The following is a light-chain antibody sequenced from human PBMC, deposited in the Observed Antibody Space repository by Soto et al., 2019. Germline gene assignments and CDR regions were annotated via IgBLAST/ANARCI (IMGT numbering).Light chain of an antibody. Sequence: DIQMTQSPSTLSGSVGDRVTITCRASQSISSLLAWYQQKPGKAPKLLIYKASSLESGVPSRFSGSGSGTEFTLTISSLQPDDFATYYCQQYHSYSRTFGQGTKVDIK. CDR1: QSISSL. CDR3: QQYHSYSRT. V-gene: IGKV1-5*03. CDR2: KAS. J-gene: IGKJ1*01.